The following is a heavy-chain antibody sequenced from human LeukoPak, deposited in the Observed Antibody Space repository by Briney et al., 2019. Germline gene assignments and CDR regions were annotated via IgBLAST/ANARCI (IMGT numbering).Heavy chain of an antibody. CDR2: IKQDGSMK. Sequence: PGGSLRLSCAASGFTFSRSWMSWVRQAPGRGLEWVANIKQDGSMKQSVDSVRGRFTISRDNAKSSLYLQMSSLKAEYSAVYYCARDENSGYYVYWGQGTLVTVTA. V-gene: IGHV3-7*01. D-gene: IGHD5-12*01. CDR3: ARDENSGYYVY. CDR1: GFTFSRSW. J-gene: IGHJ4*02.